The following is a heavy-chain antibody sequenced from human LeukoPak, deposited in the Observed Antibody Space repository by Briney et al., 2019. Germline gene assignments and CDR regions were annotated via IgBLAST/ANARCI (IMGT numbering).Heavy chain of an antibody. V-gene: IGHV3-74*01. CDR1: GITFGNNW. CDR2: INSDGGGA. J-gene: IGHJ3*02. D-gene: IGHD3-22*01. Sequence: PGGSLRLSCAASGITFGNNWMHWVRQGPGKGLVWISRINSDGGGAIYADSVKGRFTVSRDNAKNTLYLQMNSLRAEDTAVYYCAREDDSSGYHAFDIWGQGTMVTVSS. CDR3: AREDDSSGYHAFDI.